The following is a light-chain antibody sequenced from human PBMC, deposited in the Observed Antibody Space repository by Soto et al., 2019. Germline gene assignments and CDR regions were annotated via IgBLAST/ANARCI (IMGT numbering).Light chain of an antibody. CDR1: QSVSSK. J-gene: IGKJ5*01. CDR3: QQYGSSL. Sequence: IVMTQSPATLSLSPGERATLSCRASQSVSSKLAWYQRKPGQAPRRLIYGASTRATGIPARFSGRGSGTDFTLTISRLEPEDFAVYYCQQYGSSLFGQGTRLEIK. V-gene: IGKV3-20*01. CDR2: GAS.